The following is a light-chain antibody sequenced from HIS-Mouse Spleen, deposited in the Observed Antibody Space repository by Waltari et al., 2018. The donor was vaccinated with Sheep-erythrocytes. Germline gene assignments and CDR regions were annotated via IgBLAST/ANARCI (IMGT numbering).Light chain of an antibody. CDR2: QDS. J-gene: IGLJ2*01. V-gene: IGLV3-1*01. CDR1: KLGDKH. CDR3: QAWDSSTAV. Sequence: SYELTQPPSVSVSPGQTASIPCPGDKLGDKHACWYQQKPGQSPVLVIYQDSKRPSGIPERFSGSNSGNTATLTISGTQAMDEADYYCQAWDSSTAVFGGGTKLTVL.